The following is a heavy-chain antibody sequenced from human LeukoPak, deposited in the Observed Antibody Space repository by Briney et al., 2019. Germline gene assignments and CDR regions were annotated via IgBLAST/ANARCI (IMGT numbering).Heavy chain of an antibody. Sequence: PGGSLRLSCAASGFTFSSYSMNWVRQAPGKGLEWVSSISSSSSYIYYADSVKGRFTISRDNAKNSLYLQMNSLRAEDTAVYYCARDADDFWSGYFATTNNYHYYYMDVWGKGTTVTVSS. CDR1: GFTFSSYS. J-gene: IGHJ6*03. D-gene: IGHD3-3*01. CDR3: ARDADDFWSGYFATTNNYHYYYMDV. CDR2: ISSSSSYI. V-gene: IGHV3-21*01.